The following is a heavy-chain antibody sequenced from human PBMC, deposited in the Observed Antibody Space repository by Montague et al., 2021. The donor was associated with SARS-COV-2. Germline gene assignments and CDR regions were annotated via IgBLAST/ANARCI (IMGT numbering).Heavy chain of an antibody. Sequence: PALVKPTQTLTLTCTVSGFSLNTNGMGVGWIRQPPGEAPAWLAHIYWDDDKRYSPSLKTRLTITKDTSRNQVVLTMTNVDPGDTGTYFCARYTSRMYGSFDYWGQGALVSVSS. CDR3: ARYTSRMYGSFDY. CDR1: GFSLNTNGMG. CDR2: IYWDDDK. V-gene: IGHV2-5*02. J-gene: IGHJ4*02. D-gene: IGHD3-16*02.